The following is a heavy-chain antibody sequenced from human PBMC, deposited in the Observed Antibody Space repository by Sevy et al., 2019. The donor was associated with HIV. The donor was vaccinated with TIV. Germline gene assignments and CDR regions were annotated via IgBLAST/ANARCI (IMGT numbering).Heavy chain of an antibody. CDR3: ARDQGVTMIVVVTYYFDY. Sequence: GGSLRLSCAASGFTFSSYPMHWVRQAPGKGLEWVAVISYDGSNKYYADSVKGRFTISRDNSKNTLYLQMNSLRAEDTALYYCARDQGVTMIVVVTYYFDYWGQGTLVTVSS. CDR1: GFTFSSYP. D-gene: IGHD3-22*01. V-gene: IGHV3-30-3*01. CDR2: ISYDGSNK. J-gene: IGHJ4*02.